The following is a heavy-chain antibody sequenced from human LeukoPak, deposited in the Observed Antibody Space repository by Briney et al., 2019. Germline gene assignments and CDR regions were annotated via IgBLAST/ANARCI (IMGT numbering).Heavy chain of an antibody. V-gene: IGHV3-66*01. J-gene: IGHJ4*02. D-gene: IGHD6-19*01. CDR2: IYSGGST. CDR1: GFTVTTNS. Sequence: GGSLRLSCAVSGFTVTTNSMSWGRQAPGKGLKWVSVIYSGGSTYYADSVKGRFTISRDYSKNTLYLQMNSLRAEDTAVYYCARDPGGWGNFDYWGQGTLVTVSS. CDR3: ARDPGGWGNFDY.